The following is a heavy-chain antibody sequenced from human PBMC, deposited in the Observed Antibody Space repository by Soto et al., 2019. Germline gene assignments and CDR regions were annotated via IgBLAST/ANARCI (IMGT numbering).Heavy chain of an antibody. V-gene: IGHV1-18*04. J-gene: IGHJ6*02. CDR2: ISAYNGNT. CDR1: GYTFTSYA. Sequence: ASVKVSCKASGYTFTSYAISWVRQAPGQGLEWMGWISAYNGNTNYAQKLQGRVTMTTDTSTSTAYMELRSLRSDDTAVYYCARDSSWYLIYYGMDVWGQGTTLTVSS. CDR3: ARDSSWYLIYYGMDV. D-gene: IGHD6-13*01.